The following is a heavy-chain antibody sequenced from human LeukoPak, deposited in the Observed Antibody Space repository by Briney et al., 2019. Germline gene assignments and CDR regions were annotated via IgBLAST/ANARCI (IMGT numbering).Heavy chain of an antibody. J-gene: IGHJ5*02. D-gene: IGHD3-10*01. CDR2: IHYSGST. CDR3: ARDSGTTGEVKFDP. CDR1: GDSISSYY. Sequence: SETLSLTCTVSGDSISSYYWSWIRQPPGKGLEWIGYIHYSGSTNYNPSLKSRVTISVDTSKNQFSLNLNSVTAADTAVYYCARDSGTTGEVKFDPWGQGTLVTVSS. V-gene: IGHV4-59*01.